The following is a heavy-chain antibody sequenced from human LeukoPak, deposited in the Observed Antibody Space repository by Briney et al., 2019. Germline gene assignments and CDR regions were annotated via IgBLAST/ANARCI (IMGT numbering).Heavy chain of an antibody. D-gene: IGHD1-1*01. V-gene: IGHV3-11*04. J-gene: IGHJ4*02. CDR3: ASGELGRSDF. CDR2: INSRGRTK. Sequence: PGGSLRLSCTASGFIFSDNYMTWIRQAPGKGLEWLSYINSRGRTKYYAESVKGRFTISRDNARSSVYLEMNDLRADDTAVYYCASGELGRSDFWGQGTLVTVS. CDR1: GFIFSDNY.